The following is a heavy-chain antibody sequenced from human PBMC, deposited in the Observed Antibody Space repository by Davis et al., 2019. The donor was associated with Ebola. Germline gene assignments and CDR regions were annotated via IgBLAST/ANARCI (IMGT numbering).Heavy chain of an antibody. D-gene: IGHD3-10*01. V-gene: IGHV3-15*07. CDR3: CGTIGPHYYYYGLDV. J-gene: IGHJ6*02. CDR2: IKRNRDGGTT. CDR1: AFTFNNAW. Sequence: PGGSLRLSCVASAFTFNNAWMNWVRQAPGKGLEWVGRIKRNRDGGTTDYAAPVRGRFSISRDDSKNTLYLQMSSLKTEDTAVYYCCGTIGPHYYYYGLDVWGQGTTVIVSS.